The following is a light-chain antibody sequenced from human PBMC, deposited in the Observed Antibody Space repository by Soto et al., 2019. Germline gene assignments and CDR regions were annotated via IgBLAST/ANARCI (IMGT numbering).Light chain of an antibody. CDR2: GAS. CDR1: QSVSSSS. CDR3: QESYSVPPT. Sequence: EIVLTQSPGTLSLSPGERATLSCRASQSVSSSSLAWYQQKRGQAPRLLIYGASSRATGIPDRFSGGGSGTDFTLTISSLQPEDFATYYCQESYSVPPTFGGGTTVEIK. J-gene: IGKJ4*01. V-gene: IGKV3-20*01.